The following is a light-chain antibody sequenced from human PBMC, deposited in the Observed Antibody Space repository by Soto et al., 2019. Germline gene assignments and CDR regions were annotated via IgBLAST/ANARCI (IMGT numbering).Light chain of an antibody. CDR2: DAS. CDR1: QDINNY. J-gene: IGKJ1*01. Sequence: DIQMTQSPSSLSASVGDRVTITCQASQDINNYLNWYQQKPGKAPKLLIYDASNLETGAPSRFSGGGSGTDFTFTISSLQPEDTATYYCQQYGNLLWTFGQGTKVEIK. CDR3: QQYGNLLWT. V-gene: IGKV1-33*01.